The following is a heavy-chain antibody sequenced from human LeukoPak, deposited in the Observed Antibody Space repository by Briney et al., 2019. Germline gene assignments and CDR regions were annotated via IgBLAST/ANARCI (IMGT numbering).Heavy chain of an antibody. V-gene: IGHV4-34*01. Sequence: SETLSLTCAVYGGSFSGYYWSWIRQPPGKGLEWIGEINHSGSTNYNPSLKSRVTISVDTSKNQFSLKLSSVTAADTAVYYCARGELGYCSSTSCYDWDAFDTWAKGQWSPSLQ. J-gene: IGHJ3*02. CDR3: ARGELGYCSSTSCYDWDAFDT. CDR1: GGSFSGYY. CDR2: INHSGST. D-gene: IGHD2-2*01.